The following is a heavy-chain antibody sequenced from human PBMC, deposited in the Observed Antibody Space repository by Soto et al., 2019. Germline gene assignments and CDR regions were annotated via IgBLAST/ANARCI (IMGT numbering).Heavy chain of an antibody. V-gene: IGHV1-18*01. J-gene: IGHJ6*02. Sequence: GASVKVSCKASGYTFTSYGMSWVRQAPGQGLEWMGWISAYNGNTNYAQKLQGRVTMTTDTSTSTAYMELRSLRSDDTAVYYCAREGYSYGYDYYYYGMDVWGQGTPVTV. CDR1: GYTFTSYG. CDR3: AREGYSYGYDYYYYGMDV. D-gene: IGHD5-18*01. CDR2: ISAYNGNT.